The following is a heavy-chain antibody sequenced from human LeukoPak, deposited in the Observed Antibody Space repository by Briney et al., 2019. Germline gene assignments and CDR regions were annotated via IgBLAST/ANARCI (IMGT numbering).Heavy chain of an antibody. CDR1: GFPFTTYW. CDR2: ISTDGSST. Sequence: GGSLRLSCAASGFPFTTYWMHWVRQAPGKGLVWVSRISTDGSSTSYADSVKGRFTISRDNAMNTLYLQMNSLRAEDTAVYYCARDGAVVYYYGMDVWGQGTTVSVSS. J-gene: IGHJ6*02. CDR3: ARDGAVVYYYGMDV. V-gene: IGHV3-74*01.